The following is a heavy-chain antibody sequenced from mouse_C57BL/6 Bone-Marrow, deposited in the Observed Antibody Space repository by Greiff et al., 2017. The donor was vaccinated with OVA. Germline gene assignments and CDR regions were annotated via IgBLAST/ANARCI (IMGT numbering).Heavy chain of an antibody. V-gene: IGHV1-74*01. Sequence: QVQLQQPGAELVKPGASVKVSCKVSGYTFTSYWMHWVKQRPGQGLEWIGRIHPSDSDTNYNQKFKGKATLTVDKSSRTAYMQLSILTSEASAIYYWEIRGYYDSSLYWYFDVGGTGTAVTVTA. CDR1: GYTFTSYW. CDR3: EIRGYYDSSLYWYFDV. CDR2: IHPSDSDT. D-gene: IGHD1-1*01. J-gene: IGHJ1*03.